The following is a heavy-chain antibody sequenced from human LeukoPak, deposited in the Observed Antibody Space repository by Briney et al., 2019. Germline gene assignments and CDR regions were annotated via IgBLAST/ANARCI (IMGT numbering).Heavy chain of an antibody. CDR1: GFTFSSYS. V-gene: IGHV3-48*04. CDR3: ARGSTSWYYFDY. CDR2: ITTSGRTI. D-gene: IGHD2-2*01. J-gene: IGHJ4*02. Sequence: GGSLRLSCAASGFTFSSYSMSWVRQVPGKGLEWVSYITTSGRTIYYADSVKGRFTISRDNAKNSVFLQMSSLRAEDTAVYYCARGSTSWYYFDYWGQGSLVTVSS.